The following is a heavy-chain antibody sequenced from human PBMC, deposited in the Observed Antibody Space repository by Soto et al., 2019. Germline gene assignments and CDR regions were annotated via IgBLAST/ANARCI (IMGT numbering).Heavy chain of an antibody. D-gene: IGHD1-7*01. J-gene: IGHJ6*02. Sequence: QVQLVQSGAEVKKPGSSVKVSCKASGGTFSSYAISWVRQAPGQGLEWMGGISPIFGTANYAQKFQGRVTITADESTSTAYMELSSLRSEDTDVYYCASHGITGTWFYYYGMDVWGQGTTVTVSS. CDR3: ASHGITGTWFYYYGMDV. V-gene: IGHV1-69*12. CDR1: GGTFSSYA. CDR2: ISPIFGTA.